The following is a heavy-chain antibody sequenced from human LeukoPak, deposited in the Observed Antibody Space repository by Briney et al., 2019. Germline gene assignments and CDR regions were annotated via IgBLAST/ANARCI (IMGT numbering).Heavy chain of an antibody. J-gene: IGHJ6*02. CDR3: ARPEEYYYYYGMDV. V-gene: IGHV3-30-3*01. Sequence: PGGSLRLSCAASGFTFSSYAMHWVRQAPGKGLEWVAVISYDGSNKYYADSVKGRFTISRDNSKNTLYLQMNSLRAEDTAVYYCARPEEYYYYYGMDVWGQGTTVTVSS. CDR1: GFTFSSYA. CDR2: ISYDGSNK.